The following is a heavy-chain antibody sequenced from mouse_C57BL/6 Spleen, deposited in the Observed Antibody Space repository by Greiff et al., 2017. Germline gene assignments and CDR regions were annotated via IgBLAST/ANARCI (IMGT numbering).Heavy chain of an antibody. CDR3: ARRAYSNYGYFDV. J-gene: IGHJ1*03. CDR1: GYTFTSYW. D-gene: IGHD2-5*01. CDR2: IDPSDSYT. V-gene: IGHV1-50*01. Sequence: VQLQQPGAELVKPGASVKLSCKASGYTFTSYWMQWVKQRPGQGLEWIGEIDPSDSYTNYNQKFKGKATLTVDTSSSTAYMQLSSLTSEDSAVYYCARRAYSNYGYFDVWGTGTTVTVSS.